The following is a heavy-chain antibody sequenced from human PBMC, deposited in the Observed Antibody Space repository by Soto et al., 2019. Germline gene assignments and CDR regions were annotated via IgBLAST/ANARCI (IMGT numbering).Heavy chain of an antibody. Sequence: PSETLSLTCTVSGGSISSYYWGWIRQPPGKGLEWIGSIYYSGSTYYNPSLKSRVTISVDTSKNQFSLKLSSVTAADTAVYYCARDYRGYTTGYAFDIWGQGTMVTV. CDR1: GGSISSYY. D-gene: IGHD5-18*01. CDR2: IYYSGST. V-gene: IGHV4-39*02. J-gene: IGHJ3*02. CDR3: ARDYRGYTTGYAFDI.